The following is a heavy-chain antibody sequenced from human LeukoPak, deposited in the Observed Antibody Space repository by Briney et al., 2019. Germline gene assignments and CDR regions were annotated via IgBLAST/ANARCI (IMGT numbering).Heavy chain of an antibody. CDR1: GFTFSDYY. D-gene: IGHD3-3*01. CDR2: ISSSGGTI. J-gene: IGHJ6*02. CDR3: ARGGSGDYDFWSGYYPYYYYGMDV. V-gene: IGHV3-11*01. Sequence: GGSLRLSCAASGFTFSDYYMSWIRQAPGKGLEWVSYISSSGGTIYYADSVKGRFTISRDNAKNSLYLQMNSLRAEDTAVYYCARGGSGDYDFWSGYYPYYYYGMDVWGQGTTVTVSS.